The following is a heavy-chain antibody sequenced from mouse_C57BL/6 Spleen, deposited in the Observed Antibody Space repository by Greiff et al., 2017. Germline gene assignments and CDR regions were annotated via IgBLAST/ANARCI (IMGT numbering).Heavy chain of an antibody. J-gene: IGHJ3*01. V-gene: IGHV1-76*01. Sequence: VKLVESGAELVRPGASVKLSCKASGYTFTDYYINWVKQRPGQGLEWIARIYPGSGNTYYNEKFKGKATLTAEKSSSTAYMQLSSLTSEDSAVYFCARFYYGADWFAYWGQGTLVTVSA. CDR1: GYTFTDYY. CDR2: IYPGSGNT. D-gene: IGHD2-13*01. CDR3: ARFYYGADWFAY.